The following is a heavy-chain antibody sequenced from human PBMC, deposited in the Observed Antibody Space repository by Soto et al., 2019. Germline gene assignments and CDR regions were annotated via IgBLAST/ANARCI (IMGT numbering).Heavy chain of an antibody. CDR1: GGSMNSYY. CDR2: LYYPKIT. J-gene: IGHJ4*02. V-gene: IGHV4-59*08. Sequence: PSETLSLTCTVSGGSMNSYYWSWIRQFPGKGIEWIGYLYYPKITIYSPSLKSRVAISVDTSKNQFSLKLSSVTAADTAVYYCAVHPSGISPCFDYWGQGTXVTVS. CDR3: AVHPSGISPCFDY. D-gene: IGHD1-1*01.